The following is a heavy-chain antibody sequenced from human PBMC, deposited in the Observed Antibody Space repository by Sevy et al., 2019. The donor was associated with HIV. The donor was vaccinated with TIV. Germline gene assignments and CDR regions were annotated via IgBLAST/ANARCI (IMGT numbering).Heavy chain of an antibody. J-gene: IGHJ4*02. D-gene: IGHD6-19*01. CDR2: IIPILGTV. CDR1: GGTFSTYG. CDR3: ARGGGNGWYYFDY. Sequence: ASVKVSCKASGGTFSTYGISWVRHAPGQGPEWMGGIIPILGTVNYAQKFQGRVTITADESTKTAYMELSSLRSEDTAVYYCARGGGNGWYYFDYWGQETLVTVSS. V-gene: IGHV1-69*13.